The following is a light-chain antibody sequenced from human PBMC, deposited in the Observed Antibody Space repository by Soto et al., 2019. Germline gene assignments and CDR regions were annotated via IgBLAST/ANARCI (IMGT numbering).Light chain of an antibody. J-gene: IGKJ4*01. CDR1: QSISSW. V-gene: IGKV1-5*01. CDR2: DAF. Sequence: DIQMTQSPSTLSAFVGDRVTINCRASQSISSWVAWYQQKPGKAPKLLIYDAFSLESGVTSRFSGSGLGTEFTLTISSLQPDDFATYYCQQYNSYLLTFGGGTKVEIK. CDR3: QQYNSYLLT.